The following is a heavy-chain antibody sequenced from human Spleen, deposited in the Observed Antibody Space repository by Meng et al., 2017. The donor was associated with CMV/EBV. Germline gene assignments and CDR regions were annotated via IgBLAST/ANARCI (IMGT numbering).Heavy chain of an antibody. CDR3: ARDMYTNSRSYFSMDV. D-gene: IGHD2-8*01. V-gene: IGHV3-15*05. CDR1: GFTFSNAW. J-gene: IGHJ6*02. Sequence: GGSLRLSCAASGFTFSNAWMSWVRQAPGKGLEWVGRIKSKTDGGTTDYAAPVKGRFTISRDDSKNTLYLQMNSLRAEDTALYYCARDMYTNSRSYFSMDVWGQGTTVTVSS. CDR2: IKSKTDGGTT.